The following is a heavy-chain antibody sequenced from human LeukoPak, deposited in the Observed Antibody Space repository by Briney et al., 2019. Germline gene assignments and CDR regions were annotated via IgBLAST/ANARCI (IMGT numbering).Heavy chain of an antibody. CDR1: GGSISSHY. J-gene: IGHJ6*03. V-gene: IGHV4-59*11. CDR2: IYYSGST. CDR3: AREGRYCSGGSCSYMDV. Sequence: PETLSLTCTVSGGSISSHYWSWIRQPPGKGLEWIGYIYYSGSTNYNPSLKSRVTISVDTSKNQFSLKLSSVTAADTAVYYCAREGRYCSGGSCSYMDVWGKGTTVTVSS. D-gene: IGHD2-15*01.